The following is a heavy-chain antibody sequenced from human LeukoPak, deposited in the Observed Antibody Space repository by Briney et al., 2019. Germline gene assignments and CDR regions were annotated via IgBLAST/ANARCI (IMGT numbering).Heavy chain of an antibody. V-gene: IGHV3-9*01. CDR3: AKDIRSPMVRGVTYYYYYGMDV. Sequence: GGSLRLSCAASGFTFSSYGMHWVRQAPGKGLEWVSGISWNSGSIGYADSVKGRFTISRDNAKNSLYLQMNSLRAEDTALYYCAKDIRSPMVRGVTYYYYYGMDVWGQGTTVTVSS. J-gene: IGHJ6*02. CDR2: ISWNSGSI. D-gene: IGHD3-10*01. CDR1: GFTFSSYG.